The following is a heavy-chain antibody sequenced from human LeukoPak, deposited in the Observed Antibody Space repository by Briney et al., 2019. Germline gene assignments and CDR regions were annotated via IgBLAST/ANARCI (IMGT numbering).Heavy chain of an antibody. V-gene: IGHV1-46*01. CDR3: ARDHSIDDKSWWLDP. J-gene: IGHJ5*02. CDR1: GDTFTRNC. CDR2: INRTGDYT. D-gene: IGHD1-1*01. Sequence: GASLKVSCTTSGDTFTRNCMHWIRQAPGQGLEWMGVINRTGDYTMYAQKFQGRVIVTRDMSSNTDYMELGSLRSDDTAVYYCARDHSIDDKSWWLDPWGQGTLVTVSS.